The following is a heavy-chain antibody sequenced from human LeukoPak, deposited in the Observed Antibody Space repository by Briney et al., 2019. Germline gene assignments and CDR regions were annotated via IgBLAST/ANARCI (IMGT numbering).Heavy chain of an antibody. Sequence: SETLSLTCTVSGGSFSGYYWSWIRQPPGKGLEWIGEINHSGSINYNPSLKSRVTISVDTSKNQFSLKLSSVTAADTAVYYCARENGLHTYWGQGTLVTVSS. D-gene: IGHD4-11*01. CDR1: GGSFSGYY. J-gene: IGHJ4*02. CDR2: INHSGSI. V-gene: IGHV4-34*01. CDR3: ARENGLHTY.